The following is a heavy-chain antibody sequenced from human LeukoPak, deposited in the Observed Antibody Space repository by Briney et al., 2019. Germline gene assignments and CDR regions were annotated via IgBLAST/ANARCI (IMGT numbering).Heavy chain of an antibody. V-gene: IGHV1-2*02. CDR1: GYTFTGYY. CDR3: AGDRNSGSSLDI. J-gene: IGHJ3*02. Sequence: ASVKVSCEASGYTFTGYYIHWVRQAPGQGLEWMGWIYPYSGDTNYAQNFQGRVTMTRDTSISTAYMELSSLKSDDTAVYYCAGDRNSGSSLDIWGQGTMLTVSS. CDR2: IYPYSGDT. D-gene: IGHD6-6*01.